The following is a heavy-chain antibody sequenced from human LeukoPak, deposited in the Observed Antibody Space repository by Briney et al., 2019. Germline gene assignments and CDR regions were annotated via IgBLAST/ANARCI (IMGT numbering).Heavy chain of an antibody. J-gene: IGHJ4*02. Sequence: SGPTLVQPTQTLTLTCTFSGFSLSTSGVGVGWIRQPPGKALEWLALIYWDDDKRYSPSLKSRLTITKDASKNQVVLTMTNMDPVDTATYYCAHRAAYGDYVALFDYWGQGTLVTVSS. CDR1: GFSLSTSGVG. CDR3: AHRAAYGDYVALFDY. CDR2: IYWDDDK. V-gene: IGHV2-5*02. D-gene: IGHD4-17*01.